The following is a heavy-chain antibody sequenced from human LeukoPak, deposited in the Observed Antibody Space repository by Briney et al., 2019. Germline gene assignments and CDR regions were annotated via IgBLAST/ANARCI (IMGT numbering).Heavy chain of an antibody. CDR1: GESFSGYY. J-gene: IGHJ6*03. CDR3: ARPGIGDYYYYLDV. V-gene: IGHV4-34*01. D-gene: IGHD1-26*01. Sequence: PSVTLSLTCAVYGESFSGYYWRWIRQPPVKGRVWIGEINHSGSTNYNPSLKSRVTISVDTSKNQFSLKLSSVTAADAAVYYCARPGIGDYYYYLDVWGKGPTVTVSS. CDR2: INHSGST.